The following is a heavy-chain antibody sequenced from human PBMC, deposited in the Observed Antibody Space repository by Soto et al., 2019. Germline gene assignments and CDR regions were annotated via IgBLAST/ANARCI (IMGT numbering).Heavy chain of an antibody. CDR1: GYTFTSYY. CDR2: INPSDGGT. D-gene: IGHD3-10*01. CDR3: ARAPRGTGSRFDY. Sequence: QVQLVQSGAEVKKPGASVKVSCKASGYTFTSYYMHWVRQAPGQGLEWMGIINPSDGGTTYAQKFQDRVTMTRDTSTSTVYMELSSLRSEDTAVYYCARAPRGTGSRFDYWGQGTLVTVSS. V-gene: IGHV1-46*01. J-gene: IGHJ4*02.